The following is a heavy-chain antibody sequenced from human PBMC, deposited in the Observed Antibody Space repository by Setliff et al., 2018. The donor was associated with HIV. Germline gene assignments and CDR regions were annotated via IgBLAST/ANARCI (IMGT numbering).Heavy chain of an antibody. J-gene: IGHJ4*03. CDR3: AKGGGLNFRYHDWFVKI. CDR1: GDTLSDYY. Sequence: KVSCKASGDTLSDYYIHWVRQMPGKGLEWMGIIYPDDSDTRYSPSFQGRVTISADKSTSTAYLQWSSLKASDTAMYYCAKGGGLNFRYHDWFVKIWGQGTLVTVSS. V-gene: IGHV5-51*01. CDR2: IYPDDSDT. D-gene: IGHD3-9*01.